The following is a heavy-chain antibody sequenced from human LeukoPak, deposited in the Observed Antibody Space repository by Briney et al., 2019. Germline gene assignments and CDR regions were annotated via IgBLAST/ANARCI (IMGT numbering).Heavy chain of an antibody. CDR2: IVVGSGNT. D-gene: IGHD1-14*01. V-gene: IGHV1-58*01. CDR3: AAGGPAAADHLFDY. CDR1: GFTFTSSA. J-gene: IGHJ4*02. Sequence: SVKVSCKASGFTFTSSAVQWVRQARGQRLEWIGWIVVGSGNTNYAQKFQERVTITRDMSTSTAYMELSSLRSEDTAVYYCAAGGPAAADHLFDYWGQGTLVTVSS.